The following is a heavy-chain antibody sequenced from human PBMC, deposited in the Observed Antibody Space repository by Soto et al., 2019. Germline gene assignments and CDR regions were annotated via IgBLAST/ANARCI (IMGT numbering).Heavy chain of an antibody. CDR1: GFTFSSYA. D-gene: IGHD3-10*01. CDR2: ISGSGGRT. Sequence: GGSLRLSCAASGFTFSSYAMTWVRQAPGKGLEWVSGISGSGGRTYYADSVKGRFTISRDNSKNTLYLQMNSLRAEDTAVYYCAKNPILLGFYYYYYGMDVRGQGTTVTVSS. CDR3: AKNPILLGFYYYYYGMDV. J-gene: IGHJ6*02. V-gene: IGHV3-23*01.